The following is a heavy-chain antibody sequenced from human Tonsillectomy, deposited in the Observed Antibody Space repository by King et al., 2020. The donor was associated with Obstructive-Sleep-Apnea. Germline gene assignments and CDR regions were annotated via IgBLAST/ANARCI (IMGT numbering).Heavy chain of an antibody. CDR1: GFTFDDYA. J-gene: IGHJ1*01. CDR2: ISWNSGSI. CDR3: ARGAHSSYWP. Sequence: VQLVESGGGLVQPGRSLRLSCAASGFTFDDYAMHWVRQAPGEGLEWVSGISWNSGSIGYADSVKGRFTISRDNAKNSLYLQMNSLRPEDTALYYCARGAHSSYWPWGQGTLVTVSS. V-gene: IGHV3-9*01. D-gene: IGHD6-19*01.